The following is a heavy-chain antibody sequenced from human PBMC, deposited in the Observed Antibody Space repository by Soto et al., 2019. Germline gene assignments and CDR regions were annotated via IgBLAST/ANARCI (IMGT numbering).Heavy chain of an antibody. CDR1: GFTFSSYS. D-gene: IGHD6-19*01. Sequence: GGSLRLSCAVSGFTFSSYSMNWFRQAPGKGLEWVSSISSSSSYIYYADSVKGRFTISRDNAKNSLYLQMNSLRAEDTAVYYCAREEEQWLAPGWFDPWGQGTLVTVSS. V-gene: IGHV3-21*01. CDR2: ISSSSSYI. J-gene: IGHJ5*02. CDR3: AREEEQWLAPGWFDP.